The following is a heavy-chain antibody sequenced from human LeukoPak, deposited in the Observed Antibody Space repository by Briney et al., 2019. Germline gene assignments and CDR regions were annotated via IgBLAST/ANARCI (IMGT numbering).Heavy chain of an antibody. J-gene: IGHJ4*02. CDR1: GGSISSSNW. D-gene: IGHD6-13*01. V-gene: IGHV4-4*02. Sequence: SGTLSLTCAVSGGSISSSNWWRWVRQPPGKGLEWIGEIYHSGSTNYNPSLKSRVTISVDKSKNQFSLKLSSVTAADTAVYYCARGLSSSWYGVDYWGQGTLVTVSS. CDR3: ARGLSSSWYGVDY. CDR2: IYHSGST.